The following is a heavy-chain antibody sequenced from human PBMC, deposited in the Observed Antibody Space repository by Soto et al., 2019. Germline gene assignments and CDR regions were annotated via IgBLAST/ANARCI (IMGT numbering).Heavy chain of an antibody. CDR3: ARANTARGYHYGMDV. J-gene: IGHJ6*02. V-gene: IGHV1-18*01. CDR1: GYTFTSYG. D-gene: IGHD3-10*01. CDR2: ISAYNGNT. Sequence: GASVKVSCKASGYTFTSYGISWVRQAPGQGLEWMGWISAYNGNTNYAQKLQGRVTMTTDTSTSTAYMELRSLRSEDTAVYYCARANTARGYHYGMDVWGQGTTVTVSS.